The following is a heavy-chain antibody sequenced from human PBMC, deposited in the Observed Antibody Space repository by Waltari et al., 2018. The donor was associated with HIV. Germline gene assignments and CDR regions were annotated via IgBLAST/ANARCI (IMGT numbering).Heavy chain of an antibody. V-gene: IGHV3-15*01. Sequence: RLTPGKGLEWVGRIKSKTDGGTTDYAAPVEGRFTISRDDSNNTVYLLMPRLKTDDTAVYYCTTGMSSYDTSGYSHIDYYGMDFWGQGTTVTVSS. CDR3: TTGMSSYDTSGYSHIDYYGMDF. D-gene: IGHD3-22*01. CDR2: IKSKTDGGTT. J-gene: IGHJ6*02.